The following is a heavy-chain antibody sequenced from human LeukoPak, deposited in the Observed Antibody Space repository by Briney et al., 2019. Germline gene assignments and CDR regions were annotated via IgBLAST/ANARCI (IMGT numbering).Heavy chain of an antibody. D-gene: IGHD2-2*01. CDR3: FVGSTQYCSSTSCRRGSIDY. V-gene: IGHV1-69*06. CDR1: GGTFSSYA. J-gene: IGHJ4*02. Sequence: SVKVSCKASGGTFSSYAISWVRQAPGQGLEWRGGIIPIFGTANYAQKFQGRVTITADKSTSTAYMELSSLRSEDTAVYYCFVGSTQYCSSTSCRRGSIDYWGQGTLVTVSS. CDR2: IIPIFGTA.